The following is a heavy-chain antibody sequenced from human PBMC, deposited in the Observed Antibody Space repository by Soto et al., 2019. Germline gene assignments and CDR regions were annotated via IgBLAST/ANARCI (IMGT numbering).Heavy chain of an antibody. D-gene: IGHD1-26*01. Sequence: SETLSLTCAVSGGSISSGGYSWSWIRQPPGKGLEWIGYIYHSGSTYYNPSLKSRATISVDRSKNQFSLKLSSVTAADTAVYYCARLGGSYAVPHFDYWGQGTLVTVSS. CDR3: ARLGGSYAVPHFDY. CDR1: GGSISSGGYS. V-gene: IGHV4-30-2*01. CDR2: IYHSGST. J-gene: IGHJ4*02.